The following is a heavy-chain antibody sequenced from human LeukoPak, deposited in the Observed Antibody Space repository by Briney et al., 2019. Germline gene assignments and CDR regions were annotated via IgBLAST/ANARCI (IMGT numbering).Heavy chain of an antibody. J-gene: IGHJ6*03. CDR3: ARTRESSSGWYPYYYYYMDV. D-gene: IGHD6-19*01. CDR1: GYTFTGYY. CDR2: INPNSGGT. Sequence: ASVKVSCKASGYTFTGYYMHWVRQAPGQGLEWMGRINPNSGGTNYAQKFQGRVTMTRDTSISTAYMELSRLRSDDTAVYYCARTRESSSGWYPYYYYYMDVWGKGTTVTVSS. V-gene: IGHV1-2*06.